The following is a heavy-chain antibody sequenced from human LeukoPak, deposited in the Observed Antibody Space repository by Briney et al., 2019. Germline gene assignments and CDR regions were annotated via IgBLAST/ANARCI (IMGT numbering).Heavy chain of an antibody. CDR3: ARAKSLSADIYYYYMDV. CDR2: IYYSGST. J-gene: IGHJ6*03. Sequence: PSETLSLTCTVSGDSISSGGYYWRWIRQPPGKGPEWIGYIYYSGSTYYNPSLKSRVTISVDTSKNQFSLKLSSVTAADTAVYYCARAKSLSADIYYYYMDVWGKGTTVTVSS. V-gene: IGHV4-61*08. CDR1: GDSISSGGYY. D-gene: IGHD2-15*01.